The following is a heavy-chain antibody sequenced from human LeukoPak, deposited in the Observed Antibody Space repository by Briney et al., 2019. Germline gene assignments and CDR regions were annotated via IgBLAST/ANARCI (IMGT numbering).Heavy chain of an antibody. V-gene: IGHV1-18*01. J-gene: IGHJ5*02. CDR2: ISAYNGNT. Sequence: GASVKVSCKASGYTFTSYGISWVRQAPGQGLGWMGWISAYNGNTNYAQKLQGRVTMTTDTSTSTAYMELRSLRSDDTAVYYCARDPGSIAAAGRWFDPWGQGTLVTVSS. CDR1: GYTFTSYG. CDR3: ARDPGSIAAAGRWFDP. D-gene: IGHD6-13*01.